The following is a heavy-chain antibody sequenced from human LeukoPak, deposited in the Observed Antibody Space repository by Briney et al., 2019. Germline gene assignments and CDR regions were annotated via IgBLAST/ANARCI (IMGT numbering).Heavy chain of an antibody. D-gene: IGHD5-24*01. CDR1: GFTFSSYA. Sequence: PGGSLRLSCAAPGFTFSSYAMHWVPQAPGKGLEYVSAISSNGGSTYYANSVKGRFTISRDNSKNTLYLQMGSLRAEDMAVYYCARVRDGYRRYFDYWGQGTLVTVSS. V-gene: IGHV3-64*01. CDR3: ARVRDGYRRYFDY. CDR2: ISSNGGST. J-gene: IGHJ4*02.